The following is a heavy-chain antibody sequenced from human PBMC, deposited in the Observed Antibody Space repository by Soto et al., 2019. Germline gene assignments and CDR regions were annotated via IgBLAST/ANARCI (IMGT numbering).Heavy chain of an antibody. J-gene: IGHJ5*02. V-gene: IGHV1-18*04. CDR2: ISPKNGNT. D-gene: IGHD3-3*01. CDR1: GYSFSTYD. Sequence: GASVKVSCKASGYSFSTYDISWLRQAPGQGPEWMGRISPKNGNTNYAQNFQDRVTMTADTSSSTAYMELRGLRSDDTAKYYCATSYDSGFDPWGQGTLVTVPS. CDR3: ATSYDSGFDP.